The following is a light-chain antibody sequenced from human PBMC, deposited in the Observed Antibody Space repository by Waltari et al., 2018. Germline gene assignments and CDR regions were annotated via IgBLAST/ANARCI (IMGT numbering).Light chain of an antibody. CDR3: SSYTASRLYV. CDR1: SSDVGGYNY. J-gene: IGLJ1*01. CDR2: DVS. V-gene: IGLV2-14*03. Sequence: QSALTQPASVSGSPGQSITISCTGTSSDVGGYNYVSWYQQYPGKAPKLVIHDVSSRPSGTSDRFSGSKSANTASLIISGLQADDEADYYCSSYTASRLYVFGTGTKVTVL.